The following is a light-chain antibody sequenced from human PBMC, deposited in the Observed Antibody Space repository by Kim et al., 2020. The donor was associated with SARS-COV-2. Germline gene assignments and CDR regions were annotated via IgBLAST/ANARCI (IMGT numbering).Light chain of an antibody. J-gene: IGLJ2*01. CDR1: RGNSSYA. Sequence: LGASVKLTCTLSRGNSSYAIAWHQQQPEKGPRYLMKLNSDGSHSKGDGIPDRFSGSSSGAERYLTISSLQSEDEADYYCQTWGTGIFGGGTQLTVL. CDR2: LNSDGSH. CDR3: QTWGTGI. V-gene: IGLV4-69*01.